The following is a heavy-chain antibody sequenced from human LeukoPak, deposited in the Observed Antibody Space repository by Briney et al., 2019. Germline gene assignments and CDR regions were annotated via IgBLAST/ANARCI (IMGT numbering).Heavy chain of an antibody. CDR2: ISGYNGNT. J-gene: IGHJ6*02. D-gene: IGHD1-26*01. Sequence: SVKVSCKASGYTFTNYGISWVRQAPGQGLEWMGWISGYNGNTKYAQKFQSRVTMTTDTSTNTVNMELRSLRSDDTAVFYCARSGSHNYYYYGMDVWGQGTTVIVSS. V-gene: IGHV1-18*01. CDR3: ARSGSHNYYYYGMDV. CDR1: GYTFTNYG.